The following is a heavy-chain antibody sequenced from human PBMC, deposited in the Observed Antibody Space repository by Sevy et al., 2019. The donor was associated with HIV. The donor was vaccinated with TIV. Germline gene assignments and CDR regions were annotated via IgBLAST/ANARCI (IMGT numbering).Heavy chain of an antibody. J-gene: IGHJ5*01. Sequence: SETLSLTCSVSGASISSSTYYWGWIRQPPGKGLEWIGSIDYSGSTYYTPALKSRGTISGDASKNQFSLKLRSVTAADTAFYYCARYLRGDFAGGFDSWGQGALVTVSS. D-gene: IGHD4-17*01. CDR1: GASISSSTYY. CDR3: ARYLRGDFAGGFDS. CDR2: IDYSGST. V-gene: IGHV4-39*01.